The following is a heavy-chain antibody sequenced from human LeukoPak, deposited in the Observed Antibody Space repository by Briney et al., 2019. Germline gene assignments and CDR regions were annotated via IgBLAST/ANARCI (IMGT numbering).Heavy chain of an antibody. CDR1: GLTVSSNY. D-gene: IGHD3-10*01. J-gene: IGHJ6*02. Sequence: GGSLRLSCAASGLTVSSNYMSWVRQAPGKGLEWVSVIYSGGSTYYADSVKGRFTISRDNSKNTVYLQMNSLRAEDTAVYYCYSSGSYYGVMEVWGQGTTVTVSS. V-gene: IGHV3-66*01. CDR2: IYSGGST. CDR3: YSSGSYYGVMEV.